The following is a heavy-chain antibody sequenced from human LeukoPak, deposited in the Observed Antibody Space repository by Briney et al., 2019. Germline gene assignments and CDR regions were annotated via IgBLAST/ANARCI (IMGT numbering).Heavy chain of an antibody. V-gene: IGHV3-23*01. CDR2: ISGSGGGT. D-gene: IGHD3-3*01. J-gene: IGHJ6*02. CDR1: GFTFSSYA. Sequence: GGSLRLSCAASGFTFSSYAMSWGRQAPGKGLEWVSAISGSGGGTYYADSVKGRFTISRDNSKNTLYLQMNSLRAEDTAVYYCAKRGHDFWSGSYNDYYYGMDVWGQGTTVTVSS. CDR3: AKRGHDFWSGSYNDYYYGMDV.